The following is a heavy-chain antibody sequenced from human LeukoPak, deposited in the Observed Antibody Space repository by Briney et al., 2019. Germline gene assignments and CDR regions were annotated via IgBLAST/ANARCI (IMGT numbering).Heavy chain of an antibody. Sequence: GGSLRLSCAASGFTFSSYGMHWVRQAPGKGLEWVAVISYDGSNKYYADSVKGRFTISRDNSKNTLYLQMNSLRAEDTAVYYCAKDSAVMVRGVPLLPDHWGQGTLVTVSS. V-gene: IGHV3-30*18. CDR1: GFTFSSYG. J-gene: IGHJ4*02. CDR3: AKDSAVMVRGVPLLPDH. D-gene: IGHD3-10*01. CDR2: ISYDGSNK.